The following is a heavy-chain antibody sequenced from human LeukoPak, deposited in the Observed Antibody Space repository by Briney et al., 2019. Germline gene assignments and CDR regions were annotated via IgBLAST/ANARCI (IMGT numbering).Heavy chain of an antibody. Sequence: GWSLRLSCAASGFTFSDYYMSWIRQAPGKGLEWVSYISSSGSTICYAGSVKGRFTISRDNAKNSLFLQMNSLRAEDTAVYYCARELVGAYAFDIWGQGTMVTVSS. J-gene: IGHJ3*02. CDR3: ARELVGAYAFDI. CDR1: GFTFSDYY. D-gene: IGHD1-26*01. V-gene: IGHV3-11*01. CDR2: ISSSGSTI.